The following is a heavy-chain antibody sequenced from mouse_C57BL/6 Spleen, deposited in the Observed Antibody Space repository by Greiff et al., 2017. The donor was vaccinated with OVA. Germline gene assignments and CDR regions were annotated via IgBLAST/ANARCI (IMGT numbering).Heavy chain of an antibody. CDR3: ARGNYYGSRCYAMDY. D-gene: IGHD1-1*01. J-gene: IGHJ4*01. CDR1: GYTFTDYY. V-gene: IGHV1-26*01. CDR2: INPNNGGT. Sequence: VQLQQSGPELVKPGASVKISCKASGYTFTDYYMNWVKQSHGKSLEWIGDINPNNGGTSYNQKFKGKATLTVDKSSSTAYMELRSLTSEDSAVYYCARGNYYGSRCYAMDYWGQGTSVTVSS.